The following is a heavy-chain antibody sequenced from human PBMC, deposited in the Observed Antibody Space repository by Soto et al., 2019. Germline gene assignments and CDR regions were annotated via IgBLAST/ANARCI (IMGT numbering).Heavy chain of an antibody. Sequence: SETLSLTCTVSGGSISSGGYYWSWISQHPGKSLEWIGYIYYKGSTYYNPSLKSRVTISVVTSKNQFSLKLSSVTAEDSAVYYCARGYGSESYVFDYWGQGTLVTVSS. CDR1: GGSISSGGYY. D-gene: IGHD3-10*01. J-gene: IGHJ4*02. V-gene: IGHV4-31*03. CDR2: IYYKGST. CDR3: ARGYGSESYVFDY.